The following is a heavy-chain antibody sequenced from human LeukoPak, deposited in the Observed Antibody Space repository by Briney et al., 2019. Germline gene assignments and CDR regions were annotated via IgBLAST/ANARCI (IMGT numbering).Heavy chain of an antibody. CDR3: ASMVGHGVDY. J-gene: IGHJ4*02. CDR2: ISGSGGST. V-gene: IGHV3-23*01. CDR1: GFTFSSYA. Sequence: GGSLRLSCAASGFTFSSYAMSWVRQAPGKGLEGVSAISGSGGSTYYADSVKGRFTISRDNPKNTLYLQMNSLRAEDTAVYYCASMVGHGVDYWGQGTLVTVSS. D-gene: IGHD1-26*01.